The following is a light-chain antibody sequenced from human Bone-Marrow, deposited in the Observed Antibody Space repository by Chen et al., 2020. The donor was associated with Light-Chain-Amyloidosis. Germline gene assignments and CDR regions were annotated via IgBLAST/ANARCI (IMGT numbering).Light chain of an antibody. J-gene: IGKJ3*01. V-gene: IGKV3-11*01. CDR3: QQRSNWPPRVT. Sequence: ESVLTQARATLRLSPGERATLSCRASQSVSTYLAWYQQKPGQAPRLLIYDASNRATGIPARFSGSGSGTDFTLTISSLEPEDFAVYYCQQRSNWPPRVTFGPGTRVDIK. CDR2: DAS. CDR1: QSVSTY.